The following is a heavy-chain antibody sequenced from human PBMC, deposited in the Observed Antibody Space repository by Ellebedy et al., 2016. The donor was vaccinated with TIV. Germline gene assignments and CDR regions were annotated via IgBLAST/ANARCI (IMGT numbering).Heavy chain of an antibody. D-gene: IGHD2-8*01. J-gene: IGHJ4*02. CDR1: GFSFSDYW. CDR3: ARVGRSPHKWSFDY. V-gene: IGHV3-7*01. CDR2: IREDGGDK. Sequence: GESLKISCATSGFSFSDYWLAWVRQAPGKGLEWVANIREDGGDKYYLDSVKGRFTISRDDAETTTFLQMNSLRAEDTALYFCARVGRSPHKWSFDYWGQGTLVTVSS.